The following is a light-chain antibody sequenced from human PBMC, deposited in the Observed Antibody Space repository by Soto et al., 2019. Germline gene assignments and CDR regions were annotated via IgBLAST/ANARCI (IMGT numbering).Light chain of an antibody. J-gene: IGLJ2*01. V-gene: IGLV1-51*01. CDR3: GAWDGSLSVVL. CDR1: SANIGSNY. Sequence: QSVLTQPPSVSAAPGQKVTISCSGSSANIGSNYVSWYQHIPGTAPKLVIYDSDKRPSEIPDRFSGSKSGTSATLDITGLQTGDEADYYCGAWDGSLSVVLFGGGTKHTVL. CDR2: DSD.